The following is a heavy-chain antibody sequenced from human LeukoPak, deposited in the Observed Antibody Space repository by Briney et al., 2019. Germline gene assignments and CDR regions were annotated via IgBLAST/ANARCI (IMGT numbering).Heavy chain of an antibody. CDR2: IYYSGST. D-gene: IGHD2-2*01. V-gene: IGHV4-31*03. J-gene: IGHJ4*02. CDR1: GGSISSGGYY. CDR3: VRWLCSSTSCYGRSYFDY. Sequence: SQTLSLTCTVSGGSISSGGYYWSWIRQHPGKGLEWIGYIYYSGSTYYNPSLKSRVTISVDTSKNQFSLQLSSVTAADTAAYYCVRWLCSSTSCYGRSYFDYWGQGALVTVSS.